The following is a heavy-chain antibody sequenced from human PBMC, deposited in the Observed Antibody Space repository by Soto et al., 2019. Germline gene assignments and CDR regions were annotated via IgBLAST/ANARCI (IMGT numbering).Heavy chain of an antibody. V-gene: IGHV3-33*01. CDR2: IWYDGSNK. CDR3: ARDLPFDY. CDR1: GFTFSSYG. Sequence: QVQLVESGGGVVQPGRSLRLSCAASGFTFSSYGMHWVRQAPGKGLEWVAGIWYDGSNKYYADSVKGRFTISRDNSKNTLYLQMNSLRAEDTAVYYCARDLPFDYWGQGTLVTVSS. J-gene: IGHJ4*02.